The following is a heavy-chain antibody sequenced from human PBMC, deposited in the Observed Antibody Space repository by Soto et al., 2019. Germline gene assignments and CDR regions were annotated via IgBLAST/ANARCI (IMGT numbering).Heavy chain of an antibody. J-gene: IGHJ4*02. D-gene: IGHD2-2*01. CDR3: AKEPEMPGRGLDY. V-gene: IGHV3-23*01. Sequence: EVQLLESGGGLIQPGGSLRLSCAASGFTFRSFAMAWVRQAPGKGLEWVSTITVSGATVYADSVKGRFTIFRDNSRNTLHLQMNSLGAEDTAMYYCAKEPEMPGRGLDYWGQGTLVTVSS. CDR2: ITVSGAT. CDR1: GFTFRSFA.